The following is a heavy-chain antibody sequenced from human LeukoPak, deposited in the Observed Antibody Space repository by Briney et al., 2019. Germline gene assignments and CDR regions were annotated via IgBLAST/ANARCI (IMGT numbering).Heavy chain of an antibody. D-gene: IGHD6-19*01. Sequence: PSETLSLTCTVSGGSISSGSYYWSWIRQPAGKGLEWIGRIYTSGSTNYNPSLKSRVTISVDTSKNQFSLKLSSVTAADTAVYYCARGQWDRSSGWYDSYWGQGTLVTVFS. CDR3: ARGQWDRSSGWYDSY. CDR1: GGSISSGSYY. CDR2: IYTSGST. V-gene: IGHV4-61*02. J-gene: IGHJ4*02.